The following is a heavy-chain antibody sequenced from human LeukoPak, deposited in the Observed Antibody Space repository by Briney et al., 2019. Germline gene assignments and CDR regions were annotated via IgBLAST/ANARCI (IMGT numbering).Heavy chain of an antibody. D-gene: IGHD2-21*01. J-gene: IGHJ4*02. Sequence: SETLSLTCAVSGGSISSSNWWSWVRQPPGKGLEWIGEIYHSGSTNYNPSLKSRVTISVDTSKNQFSLKLSSVTAADTAVYYCARGGGLLWPKAHFDYWGQGTLVTVSS. CDR1: GGSISSSNW. CDR2: IYHSGST. V-gene: IGHV4-4*02. CDR3: ARGGGLLWPKAHFDY.